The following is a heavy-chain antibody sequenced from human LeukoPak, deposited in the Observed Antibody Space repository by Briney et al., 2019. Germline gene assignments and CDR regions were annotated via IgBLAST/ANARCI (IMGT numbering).Heavy chain of an antibody. J-gene: IGHJ5*02. D-gene: IGHD4-23*01. CDR3: ARSRWPEDL. CDR2: INYDGSEK. CDR1: EFTFSRHW. V-gene: IGHV3-7*01. Sequence: GGSLRLSCTASEFTFSRHWINWVRQAPGKGLEWVANINYDGSEKYSVDSVKGRFTISIDNAKNSVYLQMNSLRTEDTAIYYCARSRWPEDLWGRGTLVTVSS.